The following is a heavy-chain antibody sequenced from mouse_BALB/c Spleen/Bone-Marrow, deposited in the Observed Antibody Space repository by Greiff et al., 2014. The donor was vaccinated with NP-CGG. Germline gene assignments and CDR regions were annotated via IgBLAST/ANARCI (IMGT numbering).Heavy chain of an antibody. Sequence: QVQLKESGAELVRPGTAVNVSCKASGYAFTNYLIEWVKQRPGQGLEWIGVINPGSGGANYNEKFKGKATLTADKFSSTAYMQLSSLTSDDSAVYFCARFGRYYFDYWGQGTTLTVSS. V-gene: IGHV1-54*01. CDR2: INPGSGGA. CDR1: GYAFTNYL. CDR3: ARFGRYYFDY. J-gene: IGHJ2*01.